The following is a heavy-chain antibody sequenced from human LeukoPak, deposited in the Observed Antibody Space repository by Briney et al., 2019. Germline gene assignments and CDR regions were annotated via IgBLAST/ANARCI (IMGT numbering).Heavy chain of an antibody. V-gene: IGHV3-23*01. Sequence: GGSLRLSCVASGFTLSSYAMSWVRQAPGKGLEWVSAISGSGGSTYYADSVKGRFTISRDNAKNSLYLQMNSLRDEDTAVYYCASSGSYRFDYWGQGTLVTVSS. CDR3: ASSGSYRFDY. D-gene: IGHD1-26*01. J-gene: IGHJ4*02. CDR1: GFTLSSYA. CDR2: ISGSGGST.